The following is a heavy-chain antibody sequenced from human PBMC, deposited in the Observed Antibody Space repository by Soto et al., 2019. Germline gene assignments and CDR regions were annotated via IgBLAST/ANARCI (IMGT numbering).Heavy chain of an antibody. CDR1: GFTFSSYA. V-gene: IGHV3-30-3*01. D-gene: IGHD4-17*01. CDR2: ISYDGSNK. CDR3: AGPLTTTVTNRPCDP. Sequence: QVQLVESGGGVVQPGRSLRLSCAASGFTFSSYAMHWVRQAPGKGLEWVAVISYDGSNKYYADSVKGRFTISRDNSKNTVYLQMNSLRAEDTAVYYCAGPLTTTVTNRPCDPWGQGTLVTVSS. J-gene: IGHJ5*02.